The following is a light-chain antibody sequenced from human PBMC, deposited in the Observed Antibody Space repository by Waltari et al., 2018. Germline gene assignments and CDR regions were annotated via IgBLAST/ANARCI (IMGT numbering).Light chain of an antibody. CDR2: GAS. J-gene: IGKJ4*01. CDR3: QQYNNWPLT. CDR1: QSVSSS. Sequence: EIVMTQSPATLPVSPGERATLSCRASQSVSSSLAWYQQKPGQAPKLLIYGASTRATGIPARFSGSGSGTEFTLTISSMQSEDIAVYYCQQYNNWPLTFGGGTKVEIK. V-gene: IGKV3-15*01.